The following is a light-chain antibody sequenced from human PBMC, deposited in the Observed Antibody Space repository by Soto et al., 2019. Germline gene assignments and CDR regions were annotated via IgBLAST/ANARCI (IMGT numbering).Light chain of an antibody. CDR2: DVT. CDR1: SSDVGGYNF. Sequence: QSALTQPRSVSGSPGQSITISCTGTSSDVGGYNFVSWYQQHPGKAPKVMIYDVTKRPSGVPDRFSGSKSGNTASLTISGLQAEDEADYYCCSYAASYTLVFGGGTKLTVL. V-gene: IGLV2-11*01. J-gene: IGLJ2*01. CDR3: CSYAASYTLV.